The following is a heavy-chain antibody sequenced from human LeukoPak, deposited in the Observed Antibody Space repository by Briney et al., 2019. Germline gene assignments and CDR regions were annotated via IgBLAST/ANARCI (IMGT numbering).Heavy chain of an antibody. Sequence: PGGSLRLSYAASGFTFSNYWMTWVRQAPGKGLEWVASINQDRGEIHYVDSVRGRFTISRDNAKNSLSLQMSSLTAEDTAVYYCVTAHHPGGWFDPWGQGTLVTVSS. J-gene: IGHJ5*02. V-gene: IGHV3-7*01. CDR2: INQDRGEI. CDR3: VTAHHPGGWFDP. CDR1: GFTFSNYW. D-gene: IGHD3-10*01.